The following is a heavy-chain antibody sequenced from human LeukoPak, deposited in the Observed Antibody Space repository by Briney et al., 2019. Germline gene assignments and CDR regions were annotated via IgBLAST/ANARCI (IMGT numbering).Heavy chain of an antibody. V-gene: IGHV3-20*04. CDR2: INWNGGSS. CDR3: AGDYDFWSGYLY. J-gene: IGHJ1*01. Sequence: GGSLRLSCAASGFNFDDYGMSWVRQVPGKGLEWVSGINWNGGSSGYADSVKGRFTISRDNAKNSLYLLMNSLRAEDTAVYYCAGDYDFWSGYLYWGQGTLVTVSS. D-gene: IGHD3-3*01. CDR1: GFNFDDYG.